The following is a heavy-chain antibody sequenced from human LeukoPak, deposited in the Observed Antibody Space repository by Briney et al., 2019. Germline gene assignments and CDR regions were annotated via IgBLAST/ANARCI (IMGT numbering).Heavy chain of an antibody. J-gene: IGHJ4*02. V-gene: IGHV3-7*01. CDR2: IKQDGSEK. Sequence: GGSLRLSCVASGFTFSSYWMSGARQAPGKGLECVADIKQDGSEKYYVDSVKGRFTISRDNAKNSLYLQMNSLRVEDTAVYYCARGKSGSYGTKGYWGQGTLVTVSS. CDR3: ARGKSGSYGTKGY. CDR1: GFTFSSYW. D-gene: IGHD1-26*01.